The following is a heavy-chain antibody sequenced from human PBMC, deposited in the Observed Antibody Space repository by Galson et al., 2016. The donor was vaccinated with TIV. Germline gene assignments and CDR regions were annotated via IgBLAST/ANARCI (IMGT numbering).Heavy chain of an antibody. CDR1: GFTFEYSA. V-gene: IGHV3-9*01. J-gene: IGHJ3*01. CDR2: ISWNSGFI. CDR3: VKEMGDPYDAFDL. D-gene: IGHD3-16*01. Sequence: SLRLSCGASGFTFEYSAMHWVRLSPRKGLEWVSHISWNSGFIAYADSVKGRFTTSRDNAKKSLYLQMNNVRAEDTAFYYCVKEMGDPYDAFDLWGQGTMVTVSS.